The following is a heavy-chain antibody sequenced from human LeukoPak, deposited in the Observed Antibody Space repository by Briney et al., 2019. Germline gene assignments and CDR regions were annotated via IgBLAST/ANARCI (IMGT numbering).Heavy chain of an antibody. J-gene: IGHJ4*02. CDR2: ISSSSSYI. Sequence: PGGSLRLSCAASGFTFSSYSMNWVRQAPGKGLEWVSSISSSSSYIYYADSVKGRFTISRDNAKNSLYLQMNSLRAEDTAVYYCARDSRGSSSPHLDYWGQGILVTVSS. V-gene: IGHV3-21*01. CDR3: ARDSRGSSSPHLDY. D-gene: IGHD6-13*01. CDR1: GFTFSSYS.